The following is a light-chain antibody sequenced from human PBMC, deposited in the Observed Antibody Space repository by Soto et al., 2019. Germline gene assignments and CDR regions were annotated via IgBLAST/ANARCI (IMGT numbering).Light chain of an antibody. V-gene: IGLV2-14*01. CDR1: SSDVGGYNF. J-gene: IGLJ3*02. CDR3: TSYTSSTILV. Sequence: QSVLTQPASVSGSPGQSITISCTGTSSDVGGYNFVSWYQHHPGKAPKLMIYEVSNRPSGVSNRFSGSKSGNTASLTISGLQAEDEGDYYCTSYTSSTILVFGGGTKLTVL. CDR2: EVS.